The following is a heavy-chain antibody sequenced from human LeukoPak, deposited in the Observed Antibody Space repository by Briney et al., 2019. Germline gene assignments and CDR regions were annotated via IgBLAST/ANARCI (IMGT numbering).Heavy chain of an antibody. V-gene: IGHV1-18*01. Sequence: ASVKVSCKASGYTFTSYGIGWVRQAPGQGLEWMGWIRTYNGNTYYAQNLQGRVTMTTDKSTSTAYMELRSLRSDDTAVYCARYLGYCSTSSCFEFDYWAQGTLVTVSS. CDR2: IRTYNGNT. CDR3: ARYLGYCSTSSCFEFDY. CDR1: GYTFTSYG. J-gene: IGHJ4*02. D-gene: IGHD2-2*01.